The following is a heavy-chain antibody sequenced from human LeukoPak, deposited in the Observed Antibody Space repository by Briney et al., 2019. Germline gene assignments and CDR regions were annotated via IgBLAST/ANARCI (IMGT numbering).Heavy chain of an antibody. CDR2: IKQDGSEK. V-gene: IGHV3-7*01. Sequence: GGSLRLSCAASGFTFSSYWMSWVRQAPGKGREWVANIKQDGSEKYYVDSVKGRFTISRDNAKNSLYLQMNSLRAEDTAVYYCARDTNQYYYDSSGYYYGYWGQGTLVTVSS. D-gene: IGHD3-22*01. CDR3: ARDTNQYYYDSSGYYYGY. J-gene: IGHJ4*02. CDR1: GFTFSSYW.